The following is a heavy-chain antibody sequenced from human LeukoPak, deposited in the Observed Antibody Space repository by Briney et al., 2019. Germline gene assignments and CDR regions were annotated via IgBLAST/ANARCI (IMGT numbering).Heavy chain of an antibody. CDR1: GFTFSSYA. CDR3: ARTQYYYDSSGYGY. CDR2: ISGSGGST. D-gene: IGHD3-22*01. J-gene: IGHJ4*02. Sequence: QPGGSLRLSCAASGFTFSSYAISWVRQAPGKGLEWVSAISGSGGSTYYADSVKGRFTISRDNSKNSLSLQMNSLRAEDTAVYYCARTQYYYDSSGYGYWGQGTLVTVSS. V-gene: IGHV3-23*01.